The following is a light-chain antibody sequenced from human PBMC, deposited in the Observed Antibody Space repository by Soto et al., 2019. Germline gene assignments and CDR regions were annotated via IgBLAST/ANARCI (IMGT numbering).Light chain of an antibody. J-gene: IGKJ1*01. CDR1: QTIRSNY. CDR2: GAS. V-gene: IGKV3-20*01. CDR3: QQYGSSPWT. Sequence: ETVLTQSPGTLSLSPGERATLSCRASQTIRSNYLAWYRQTPGQAPSLLIYGASNRATGIADRFSGSGSGTDFTLILSRLGPEDFALYYCQQYGSSPWTFGQGTKVEIK.